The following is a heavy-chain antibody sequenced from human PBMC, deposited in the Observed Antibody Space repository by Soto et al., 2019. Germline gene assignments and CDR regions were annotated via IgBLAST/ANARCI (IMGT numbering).Heavy chain of an antibody. Sequence: SETLSLTCAVSGVSISSPDWWSWVRQPPGKGLEWIGEIYHSGSTNYNPSLKSRVTISVDKSKNQFSLKLSSVTAADTAVYYCATLVAVPGKFDYWGQGTLVTVS. CDR3: ATLVAVPGKFDY. CDR2: IYHSGST. CDR1: GVSISSPDW. J-gene: IGHJ4*02. D-gene: IGHD6-13*01. V-gene: IGHV4-4*02.